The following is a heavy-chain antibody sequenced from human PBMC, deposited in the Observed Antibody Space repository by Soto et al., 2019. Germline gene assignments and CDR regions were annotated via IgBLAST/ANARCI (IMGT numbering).Heavy chain of an antibody. CDR2: ISSNGGST. D-gene: IGHD5-18*01. CDR1: GFTFSSYA. CDR3: VKDHIGIQLWLLLDY. J-gene: IGHJ4*02. Sequence: HPGGSLRLSCSASGFTFSSYAMHWVRQAPGKGLEYVSAISSNGGSTYYADSVKGRFTISRDNSKNTLYLQMSSLRAEDTAVYYCVKDHIGIQLWLLLDYWGQGTLVTVSS. V-gene: IGHV3-64D*06.